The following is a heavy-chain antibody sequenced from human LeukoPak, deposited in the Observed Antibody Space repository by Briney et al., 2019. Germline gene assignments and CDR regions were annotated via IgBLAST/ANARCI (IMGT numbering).Heavy chain of an antibody. D-gene: IGHD3-9*01. V-gene: IGHV3-23*01. CDR3: AKAMYDILTGYPYNWFDP. CDR2: ISGSGGST. CDR1: GFTFSSYA. J-gene: IGHJ5*02. Sequence: GGSLRLSCAASGFTFSSYAMSSVRQAPGKGLEWVSAISGSGGSTYYADSVKGRFTISRDNSKNTLYLQMNSLRAEDTAVYYCAKAMYDILTGYPYNWFDPWGQGTLVTVSS.